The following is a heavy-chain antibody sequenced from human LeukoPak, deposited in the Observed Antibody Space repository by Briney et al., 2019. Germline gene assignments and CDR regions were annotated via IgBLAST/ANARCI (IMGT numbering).Heavy chain of an antibody. D-gene: IGHD6-13*01. CDR2: IYSGGTT. V-gene: IGHV3-66*01. J-gene: IGHJ4*02. Sequence: GGSLRLSCAASGFTVSSNYMSWVRQAPGKGLEWVSVIYSGGTTYYADSVKGRFTISRDNSKNTLHLQMNSLRAEDTAVYYCARRYSSSWWHLDYWGQGTLVTVSS. CDR3: ARRYSSSWWHLDY. CDR1: GFTVSSNY.